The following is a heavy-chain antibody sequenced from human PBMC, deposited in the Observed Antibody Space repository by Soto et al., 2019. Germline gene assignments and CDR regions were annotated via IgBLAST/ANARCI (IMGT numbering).Heavy chain of an antibody. D-gene: IGHD3-22*01. V-gene: IGHV1-3*01. CDR3: ARDSYYYDSSGYHRYFQH. J-gene: IGHJ1*01. CDR1: GYTFTSYA. Sequence: ASVKVSCTASGYTFTSYAMHWVRQAPGQRLEWMGWINAGNGNTKYSQKFQGRVTITRDTSASTAYMELSSLRSEDTAVYYCARDSYYYDSSGYHRYFQHWGQGTLVTVSS. CDR2: INAGNGNT.